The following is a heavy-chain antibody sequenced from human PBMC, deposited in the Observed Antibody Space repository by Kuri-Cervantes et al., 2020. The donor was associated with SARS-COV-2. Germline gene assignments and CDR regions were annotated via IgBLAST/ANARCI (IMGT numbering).Heavy chain of an antibody. J-gene: IGHJ4*02. CDR3: ARGDSSGWYYYFDY. V-gene: IGHV3-23*01. CDR2: ISGSGGST. Sequence: ETLSLTCAASGFTFSSYAMSWVRQAPGKGLEWVSAISGSGGSTYYADSVKGRFTISRDNSKNTLYLQMNSLRAEDTAVYYCARGDSSGWYYYFDYWGQGTLVTVSS. D-gene: IGHD6-19*01. CDR1: GFTFSSYA.